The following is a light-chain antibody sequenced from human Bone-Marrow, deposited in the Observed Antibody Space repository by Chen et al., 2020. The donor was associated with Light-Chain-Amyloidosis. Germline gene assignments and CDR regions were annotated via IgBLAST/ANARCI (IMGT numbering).Light chain of an antibody. CDR3: EERSNWPWT. CDR2: DAS. Sequence: EIVFTQSPGTLSLSPGERATLSCRASQSVSSSYLAWYQQKPGHSPRLLIYDASNRATGIPARCRGSGSGTDVTLTSSSLGPEDLAGYYCEERSNWPWTFGQGTKVEIK. CDR1: QSVSSSY. V-gene: IGKV3-11*01. J-gene: IGKJ1*01.